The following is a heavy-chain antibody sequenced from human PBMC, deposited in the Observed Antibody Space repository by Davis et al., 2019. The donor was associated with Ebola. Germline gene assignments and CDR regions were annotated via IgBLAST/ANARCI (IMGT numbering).Heavy chain of an antibody. Sequence: HSQTLSLTCAISGDSVSSTSAAWNWIRQSPSRGLEWLGRTYYRSKWYNDYAVSVKSRITINPGTSKNQFSLQLNSGTPEDTAVYYCARVVVGGAPGRYYYMDVWGKGTTVTVSS. J-gene: IGHJ6*03. V-gene: IGHV6-1*01. CDR3: ARVVVGGAPGRYYYMDV. CDR2: TYYRSKWYN. CDR1: GDSVSSTSAA. D-gene: IGHD3-10*01.